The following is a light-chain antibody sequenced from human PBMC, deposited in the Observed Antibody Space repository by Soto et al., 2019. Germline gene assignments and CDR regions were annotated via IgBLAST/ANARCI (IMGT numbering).Light chain of an antibody. Sequence: EIVLTQSPGTLSLSPGERATLSCRASQDVDSRFLAWYQQKPGQAPRLLIYGASRRAAGIPDRFSGGGSGTYFTLTISRLEPEDFAVYSCQQYDGSTMYTFGQGTKVEIK. CDR2: GAS. CDR3: QQYDGSTMYT. J-gene: IGKJ2*01. CDR1: QDVDSRF. V-gene: IGKV3-20*01.